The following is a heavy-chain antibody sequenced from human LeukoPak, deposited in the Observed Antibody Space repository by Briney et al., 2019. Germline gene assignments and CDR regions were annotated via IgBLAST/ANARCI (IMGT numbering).Heavy chain of an antibody. CDR2: INPSGGST. CDR1: GYTFTSYY. J-gene: IGHJ4*02. D-gene: IGHD3-3*01. CDR3: ASSGGFNWSGYYSGLGY. V-gene: IGHV1-46*01. Sequence: GASVKVSCKASGYTFTSYYMHWVRQAPGQGLEWMGIINPSGGSTSYAQKFQGRVTMTRDTSTSTVYMELSSLRSEDTAVYYCASSGGFNWSGYYSGLGYWGQGTLVTVSS.